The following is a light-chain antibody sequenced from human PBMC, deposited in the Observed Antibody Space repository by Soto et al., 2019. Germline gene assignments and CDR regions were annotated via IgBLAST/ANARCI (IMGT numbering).Light chain of an antibody. J-gene: IGKJ4*01. CDR3: QQYGSSVT. CDR2: DAS. V-gene: IGKV3-20*01. CDR1: QSVRSRY. Sequence: DIVLTQSPGTPSLSPGERATLSCRASQSVRSRYLAWYQQKAGQAPRLLIYDASRRATGIPDRFSGSGSGTDFTLTISRLEPEDFAVYYCQQYGSSVTFGGGTKVEIK.